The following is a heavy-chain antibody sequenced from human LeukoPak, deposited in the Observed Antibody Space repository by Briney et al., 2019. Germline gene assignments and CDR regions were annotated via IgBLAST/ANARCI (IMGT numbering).Heavy chain of an antibody. V-gene: IGHV3-48*03. J-gene: IGHJ6*04. CDR3: AELGITMIGGV. CDR2: ISSSGSTI. CDR1: GFTFSSYE. Sequence: GGSLRLSCAASGFTFSSYEMDWVRQAPGKGLEWVSYISSSGSTIYYADSVKGRFTISRDNAKNSLYLQMNSLRAEDTAVYYCAELGITMIGGVWGKGTTVTISS. D-gene: IGHD3-10*02.